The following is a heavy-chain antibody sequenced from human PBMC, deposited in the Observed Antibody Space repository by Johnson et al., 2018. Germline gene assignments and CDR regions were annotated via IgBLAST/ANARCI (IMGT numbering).Heavy chain of an antibody. CDR2: IIPIFGTA. V-gene: IGHV1-69*01. Sequence: VQLLESGAEVKKPGSSVKVSCKASGGTFSSYAISWVRQAPGQGLEWMGGIIPIFGTANYAQKFQGRVTITADESTSTAYMELSSLRSEDKAVYYCARGVLAYCGGDCFSGNAFDIWGQGTMVTVSS. CDR1: GGTFSSYA. D-gene: IGHD2-21*02. CDR3: ARGVLAYCGGDCFSGNAFDI. J-gene: IGHJ3*02.